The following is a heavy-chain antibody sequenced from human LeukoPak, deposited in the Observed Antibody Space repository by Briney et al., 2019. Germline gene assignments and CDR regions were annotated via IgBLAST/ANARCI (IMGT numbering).Heavy chain of an antibody. V-gene: IGHV3-23*01. D-gene: IGHD3-10*01. Sequence: GGFLRLSCAASGFTFSSYAMSWVRQAPGKGLEWVSAISGSGGSTYYADSVKGRFTISRDNSKNTLYLQMNSLRAEDTAVYYCAKDVDYYGSGSSSNWFDPWGQGTLVTVSS. CDR1: GFTFSSYA. CDR3: AKDVDYYGSGSSSNWFDP. CDR2: ISGSGGST. J-gene: IGHJ5*02.